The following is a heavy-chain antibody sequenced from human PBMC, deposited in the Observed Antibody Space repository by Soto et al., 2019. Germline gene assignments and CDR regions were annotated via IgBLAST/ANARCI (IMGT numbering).Heavy chain of an antibody. Sequence: GASVKVSCKASGYTFTSYAMHWVRQAPGQRLEWMGWINAGNGNTKYSQKFQGRVTITRDTSASTAYMELGSLRSEDTAVYYCVGWYSVRPLDYWGQGTLVTVSS. CDR2: INAGNGNT. CDR1: GYTFTSYA. V-gene: IGHV1-3*01. J-gene: IGHJ4*02. D-gene: IGHD6-19*01. CDR3: VGWYSVRPLDY.